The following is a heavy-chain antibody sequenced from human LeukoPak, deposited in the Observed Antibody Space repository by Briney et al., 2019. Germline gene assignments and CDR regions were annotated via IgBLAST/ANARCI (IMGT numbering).Heavy chain of an antibody. V-gene: IGHV3-11*04. CDR3: AREASGNYHVFDS. CDR1: GFSLSSYF. D-gene: IGHD6-25*01. CDR2: ITNTGRST. J-gene: IGHJ4*02. Sequence: GGSLSLSCEASGFSLSSYFISWIRQAPGKGLEWISYITNTGRSTNYADAVKGRFTISRDNGKQSVYLEMTDLRAEDTAVYYCAREASGNYHVFDSWGQGTLVLVSS.